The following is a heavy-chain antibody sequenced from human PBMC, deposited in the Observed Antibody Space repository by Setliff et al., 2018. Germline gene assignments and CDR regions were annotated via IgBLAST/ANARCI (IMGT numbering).Heavy chain of an antibody. Sequence: ASVKVSCQASGGSFSSYGITWVRQAPGQGLEWMGGTIPMFGTTNYAQKFQGRVTIITDESTSTAYMELSSLRSEDTAVYFCAREGVDTRSSTDYRYYMDVWGKGTTVTVSS. J-gene: IGHJ6*03. CDR3: AREGVDTRSSTDYRYYMDV. D-gene: IGHD5-18*01. CDR2: TIPMFGTT. CDR1: GGSFSSYG. V-gene: IGHV1-69*05.